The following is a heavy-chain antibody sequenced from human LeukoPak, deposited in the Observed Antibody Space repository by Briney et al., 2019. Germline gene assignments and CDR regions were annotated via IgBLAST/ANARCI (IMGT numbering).Heavy chain of an antibody. V-gene: IGHV4-38-2*02. CDR3: SRAGGYFGYVSDS. CDR1: GYSISSGHH. Sequence: SETLSLTCTVSGYSISSGHHWGWIRQPPGKRLEWIGSIYQSGSTYYNPSLKSRVTISVDTSKNQFSLRLSSVTAADTAVYYCSRAGGYFGYVSDSWGQGTLVTVSS. CDR2: IYQSGST. D-gene: IGHD5-12*01. J-gene: IGHJ4*02.